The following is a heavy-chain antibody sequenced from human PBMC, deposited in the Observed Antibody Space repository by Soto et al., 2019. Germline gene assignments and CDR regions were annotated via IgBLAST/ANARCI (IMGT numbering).Heavy chain of an antibody. V-gene: IGHV4-34*01. D-gene: IGHD3-16*02. Sequence: QVQLQQWGAGLLKPSETLSITCAVYGGSFSGYYWCWIRQPPGKGLEWIGEINHSGSTNYNPSLKSRVTISVDSSKNQFSLKLSSVTAAGAAVYYCARNRGDIWGQGTMVTVSS. CDR2: INHSGST. CDR1: GGSFSGYY. CDR3: ARNRGDI. J-gene: IGHJ3*02.